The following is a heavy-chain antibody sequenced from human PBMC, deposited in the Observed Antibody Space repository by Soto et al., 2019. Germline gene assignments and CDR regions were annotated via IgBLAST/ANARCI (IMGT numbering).Heavy chain of an antibody. V-gene: IGHV4-34*01. CDR2: INHSGST. D-gene: IGHD6-19*01. J-gene: IGHJ5*02. CDR1: GGSFSGYY. Sequence: SETLSLTCAVYGGSFSGYYWSWIRQPPGKGLEWIGEINHSGSTNYNPSLKSRVTISVDTSMNQVSLKVTSVTAADTAVYYCARGMDRXQWLERGDNNWFDPWGQGTLVTVSS. CDR3: ARGMDRXQWLERGDNNWFDP.